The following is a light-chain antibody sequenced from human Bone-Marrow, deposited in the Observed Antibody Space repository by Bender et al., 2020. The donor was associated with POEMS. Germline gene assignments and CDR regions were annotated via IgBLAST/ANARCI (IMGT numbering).Light chain of an antibody. CDR2: QDT. J-gene: IGLJ2*01. Sequence: SYELTQPPSVSVSPGQTATITCSGEKLGEEYACWYQQKPGQSPVVVIYQDTKRPSGIPERFSGSKSGNTAFLTISGLQPEDEAEYYCCSYCSHTSFTTLVVFGGGTKVTVL. CDR1: KLGEEY. V-gene: IGLV3-1*01. CDR3: CSYCSHTSFTTLVV.